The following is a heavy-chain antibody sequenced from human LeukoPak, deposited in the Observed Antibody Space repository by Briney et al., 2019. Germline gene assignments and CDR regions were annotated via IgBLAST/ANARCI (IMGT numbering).Heavy chain of an antibody. CDR2: MSYDGSNK. J-gene: IGHJ3*02. D-gene: IGHD3-10*01. V-gene: IGHV3-30*18. CDR1: GFIFSTYG. Sequence: GGSLRLSCAASGFIFSTYGMHWVRRAPGKGLEGVADMSYDGSNKYYSDSVKGRFNISRDNSKNTLYLQMNSLRAEDTAVYYCAKDFGELLYGDAFDIWGQRTMVAVSS. CDR3: AKDFGELLYGDAFDI.